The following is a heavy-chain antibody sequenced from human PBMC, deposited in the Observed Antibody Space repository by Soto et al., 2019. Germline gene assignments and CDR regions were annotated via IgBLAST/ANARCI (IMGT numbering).Heavy chain of an antibody. CDR2: IIPIVGIA. CDR1: GGTFSSYT. CDR3: ARDRGGSSSYFFADY. D-gene: IGHD6-6*01. Sequence: QVQLVQSGAEVKKPGSSVKVSCKASGGTFSSYTISWVRQAPGQGLEWMGRIIPIVGIANYAQKFQGRVTITADKSTSTAYMELSSLRSEDTAVYYCARDRGGSSSYFFADYWGQGTLVTVSS. J-gene: IGHJ4*02. V-gene: IGHV1-69*08.